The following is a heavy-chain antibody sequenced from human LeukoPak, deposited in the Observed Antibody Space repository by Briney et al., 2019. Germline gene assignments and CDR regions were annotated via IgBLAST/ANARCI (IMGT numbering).Heavy chain of an antibody. CDR2: INPNCGGT. CDR1: GYTFTGYY. V-gene: IGHV1-2*02. Sequence: ASVKVSCKASGYTFTGYYMHWVRQAPGQGLEWMGWINPNCGGTNYAQKFQGRVTMTRDTSISTAYMKLGRLRSDDPAAYYCARVGVADCGVDCLGWIDPWGQGTLVTVSS. CDR3: ARVGVADCGVDCLGWIDP. J-gene: IGHJ5*02. D-gene: IGHD2-21*02.